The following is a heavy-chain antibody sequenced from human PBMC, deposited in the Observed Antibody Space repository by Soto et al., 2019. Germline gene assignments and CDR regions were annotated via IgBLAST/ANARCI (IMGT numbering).Heavy chain of an antibody. CDR3: ARRDFYGGNFDL. CDR2: IYYSGPT. CDR1: GGSIGSGGCS. V-gene: IGHV4-39*01. D-gene: IGHD4-17*01. Sequence: PXXTLSLRCAVAGGSIGSGGCSWSSIRQPPGKGLEWIGSIYYSGPTYYKPSLKSRLTISVDTSKNQFSLRLSYVIAADTAVYYCARRDFYGGNFDLWGRGTLVTV. J-gene: IGHJ2*01.